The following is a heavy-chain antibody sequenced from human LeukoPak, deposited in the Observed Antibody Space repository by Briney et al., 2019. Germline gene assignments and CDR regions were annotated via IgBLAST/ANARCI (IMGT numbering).Heavy chain of an antibody. V-gene: IGHV3-NL1*01. D-gene: IGHD2-2*01. Sequence: GGSLRLSCAASGFTFSSYGMHWVRQAPGKGLEWVSVLYSGGSTYYPDSVKGRFTISRDNSQNTLYLRMDSLRPEDTAVYYCARLSDSSTYGAFDIWGHGTMVTVSS. CDR2: LYSGGST. J-gene: IGHJ3*02. CDR3: ARLSDSSTYGAFDI. CDR1: GFTFSSYG.